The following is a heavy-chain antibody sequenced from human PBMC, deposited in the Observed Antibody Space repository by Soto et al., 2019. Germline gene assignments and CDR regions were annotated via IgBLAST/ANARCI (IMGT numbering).Heavy chain of an antibody. CDR2: IIPIFGTA. D-gene: IGHD3-22*01. CDR1: GGTFSSYA. J-gene: IGHJ4*02. CDR3: ARGDRPYDSSGYYIDY. V-gene: IGHV1-69*06. Sequence: SVKVSCKASGGTFSSYAISWVRQAPVQGLEWMGGIIPIFGTANYAQKFQGRVTITADKSTSTAYMELRSLRSEDTAVYYCARGDRPYDSSGYYIDYWGQGTLVTVSS.